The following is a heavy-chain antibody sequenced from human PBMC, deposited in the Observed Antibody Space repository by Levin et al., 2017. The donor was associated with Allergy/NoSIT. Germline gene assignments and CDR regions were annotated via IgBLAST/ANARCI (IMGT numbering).Heavy chain of an antibody. CDR3: AILRGAITMVRGYGMDV. CDR2: ISYDGSNK. J-gene: IGHJ6*02. CDR1: GFTFSSYG. D-gene: IGHD3-10*01. V-gene: IGHV3-30*03. Sequence: GGSLRLSCAASGFTFSSYGMHWVRQAPGKGLEWVAVISYDGSNKYYADSVKGRFTISRDNSKNTLYLQMNSLRAEDTAVYYCAILRGAITMVRGYGMDVWGQGTTVTVSS.